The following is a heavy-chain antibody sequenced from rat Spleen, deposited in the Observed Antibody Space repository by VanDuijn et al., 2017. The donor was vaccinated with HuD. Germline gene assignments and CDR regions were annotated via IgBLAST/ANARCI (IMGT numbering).Heavy chain of an antibody. CDR2: INPGGYNT. D-gene: IGHD4-6*01. CDR3: ARHWGY. J-gene: IGHJ2*01. CDR1: GFTFSNYD. V-gene: IGHV5-25*01. Sequence: EVQLVESGGGLVQPGRSLKLSCEVSGFTFSNYDMAWIRQAPTKGLEWVASINPGGYNTYYRDSVKGRFTVSRDNAKSTLYLQMDSLRSEDTATYYCARHWGYWGQGVTVTVSS.